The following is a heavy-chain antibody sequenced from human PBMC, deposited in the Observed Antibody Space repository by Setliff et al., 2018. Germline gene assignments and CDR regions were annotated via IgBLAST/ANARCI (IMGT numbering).Heavy chain of an antibody. Sequence: GGSLRLSCVASGFTFSNYGMHWVRQAPGKGLEWVALIWNDGSSKFYGDSVKGRFTISRDNSKNTLYLQMDSLRAEDTAVYYCARNWVTAQHYYYGMDVWGRGTTVTVSS. CDR2: IWNDGSSK. CDR1: GFTFSNYG. V-gene: IGHV3-33*01. J-gene: IGHJ6*02. CDR3: ARNWVTAQHYYYGMDV. D-gene: IGHD2-21*02.